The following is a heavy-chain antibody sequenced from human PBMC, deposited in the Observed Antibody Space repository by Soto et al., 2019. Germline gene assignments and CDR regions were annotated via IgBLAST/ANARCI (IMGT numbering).Heavy chain of an antibody. Sequence: EVQLVESGGGLVKPGGSLRLSCAASGLTFSNAWMNWVRQAPGRGLEWVGRIKSKTDGGTTDYAAPVKGRFTISRDDSNTTLYLQMNSLTTEDTAVYYCATVGSITAAGTPFDYWGQGTLVTGSS. CDR2: IKSKTDGGTT. CDR3: ATVGSITAAGTPFDY. V-gene: IGHV3-15*07. CDR1: GLTFSNAW. D-gene: IGHD6-13*01. J-gene: IGHJ4*02.